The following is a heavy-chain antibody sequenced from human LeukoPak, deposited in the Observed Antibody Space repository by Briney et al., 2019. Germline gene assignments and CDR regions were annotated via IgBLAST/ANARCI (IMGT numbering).Heavy chain of an antibody. CDR2: INPNSGGT. Sequence: ASVKVSCKVSGYTLTELSMHWVRQAPGQGLEWMGWINPNSGGTNYAQKFQGWVTMTRDTSISTAYMELSRLRSDDTAVYYCARAVVAGYYFDYWGQGTLVTVSS. V-gene: IGHV1-2*04. D-gene: IGHD6-19*01. CDR3: ARAVVAGYYFDY. CDR1: GYTLTELS. J-gene: IGHJ4*02.